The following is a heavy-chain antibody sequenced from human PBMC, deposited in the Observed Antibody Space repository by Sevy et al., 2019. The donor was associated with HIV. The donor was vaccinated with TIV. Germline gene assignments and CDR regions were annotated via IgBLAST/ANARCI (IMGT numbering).Heavy chain of an antibody. CDR3: SRDRGPAAISDAFDI. CDR2: LIPIFRTS. CDR1: GGTLNNYG. Sequence: ASVKVSCKASGGTLNNYGINWVRQAPGQGLEWMGGLIPIFRTSTYAQNFRGRITITADESTSTFYMEFSSLRAEDTAGYYCSRDRGPAAISDAFDIWGQGTMVTVSS. J-gene: IGHJ3*02. V-gene: IGHV1-69*13. D-gene: IGHD2-2*02.